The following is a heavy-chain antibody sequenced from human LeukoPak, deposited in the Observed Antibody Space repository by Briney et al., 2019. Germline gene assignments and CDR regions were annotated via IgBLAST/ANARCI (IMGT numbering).Heavy chain of an antibody. CDR1: GGTFSSYA. V-gene: IGHV1-69*04. CDR2: IIPILGIA. CDR3: ARDRIYYYDSSGPVLSH. Sequence: ASVKVSCKASGGTFSSYAISWVRQAPEQGLEWMGRIIPILGIANYAQKFQGRVTITADKSTSTAYMELSSLRSEDTAVYYCARDRIYYYDSSGPVLSHWGQGTLVTVSS. D-gene: IGHD3-22*01. J-gene: IGHJ4*02.